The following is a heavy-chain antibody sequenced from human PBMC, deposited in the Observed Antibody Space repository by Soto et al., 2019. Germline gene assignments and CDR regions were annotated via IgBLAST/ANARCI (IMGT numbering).Heavy chain of an antibody. CDR3: ARGPDVGLYDFWSGYQNWFDP. D-gene: IGHD3-3*01. Sequence: WETLSLTCTVSGGSISSYYWSWIRQPAGKGLEWIGRIYTSGSTNYNPSLKSRVTMSVDTSKNQFSLKLSSVTAADTAVYYCARGPDVGLYDFWSGYQNWFDPWGQGTLVTVSS. J-gene: IGHJ5*02. CDR1: GGSISSYY. CDR2: IYTSGST. V-gene: IGHV4-4*07.